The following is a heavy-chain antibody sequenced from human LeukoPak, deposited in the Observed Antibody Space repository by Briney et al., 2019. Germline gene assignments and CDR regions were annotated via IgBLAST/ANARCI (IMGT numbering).Heavy chain of an antibody. Sequence: GESLQISCRGSGYSFTSYWISWVRQMPGKGLGWMGRIDPSDSYTNYSPSFQGHVTISADKSISTAYLQWSSLKASDTAMYYCARGTTGTTVDYWGQGTLVTVSS. D-gene: IGHD1-1*01. CDR3: ARGTTGTTVDY. CDR2: IDPSDSYT. CDR1: GYSFTSYW. V-gene: IGHV5-10-1*01. J-gene: IGHJ4*02.